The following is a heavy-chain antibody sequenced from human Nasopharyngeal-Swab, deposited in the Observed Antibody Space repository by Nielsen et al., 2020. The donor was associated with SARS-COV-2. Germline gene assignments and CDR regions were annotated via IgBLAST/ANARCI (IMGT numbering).Heavy chain of an antibody. Sequence: RQAPGKGLEWIGYIYYSGSTYYNPSLKSRVTISVDTSKKQFSLKLSSVTSADTAVYFCARGLSSYGYYNWGQGTLVTVSS. CDR3: ARGLSSYGYYN. CDR2: IYYSGST. V-gene: IGHV4-59*01. J-gene: IGHJ4*02. D-gene: IGHD5-18*01.